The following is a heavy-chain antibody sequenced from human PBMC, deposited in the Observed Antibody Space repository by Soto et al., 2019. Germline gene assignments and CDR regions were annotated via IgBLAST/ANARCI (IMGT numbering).Heavy chain of an antibody. J-gene: IGHJ4*02. V-gene: IGHV3-23*01. CDR2: MSRSGAST. D-gene: IGHD6-19*01. Sequence: EVQVLESGGGLVQPGGSLRLSCAASGFTFSNYPMSWVRQAPGKGLEWVSGMSRSGASTYYADSVKGRFTISRDNSKNTLYLQMNSLRGEDTAIYYCAKVGSGWYYFDYWGQGTLVTVSS. CDR3: AKVGSGWYYFDY. CDR1: GFTFSNYP.